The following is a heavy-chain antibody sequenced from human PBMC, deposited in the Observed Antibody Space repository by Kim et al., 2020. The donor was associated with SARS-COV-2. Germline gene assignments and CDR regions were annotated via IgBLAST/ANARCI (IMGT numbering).Heavy chain of an antibody. V-gene: IGHV3-9*01. Sequence: DSVKGRFTISRDNAKNSLYLQMNSLRAEDTALYYCAKTVVVITQHDAFDIWGQGTMVTVSS. CDR3: AKTVVVITQHDAFDI. J-gene: IGHJ3*02. D-gene: IGHD3-22*01.